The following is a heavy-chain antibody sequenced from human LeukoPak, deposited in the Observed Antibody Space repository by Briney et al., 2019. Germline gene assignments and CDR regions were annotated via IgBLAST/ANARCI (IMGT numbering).Heavy chain of an antibody. J-gene: IGHJ4*02. CDR2: IKEDGSET. D-gene: IGHD4-17*01. CDR3: ARDSIYGDSPGYYFDY. Sequence: PGGSLRLSCVASAFAFSSNWMSWVRQAPGKGLEWVASIKEDGSETYYVDSVKGRFTISRDNAKNSLYLQMNSLRGEDTAVYYCARDSIYGDSPGYYFDYWGQGTLVTVSS. V-gene: IGHV3-7*01. CDR1: AFAFSSNW.